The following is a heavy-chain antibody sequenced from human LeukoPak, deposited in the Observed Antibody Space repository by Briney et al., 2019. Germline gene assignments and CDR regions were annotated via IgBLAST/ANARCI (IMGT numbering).Heavy chain of an antibody. CDR2: IIPKSGGT. D-gene: IGHD1-1*01. J-gene: IGHJ4*02. CDR1: GYSFTDYY. CDR3: ARVLQLERLFDS. Sequence: ASVKVSCKASGYSFTDYYIHWVRQAPGQGLEWMGWIIPKSGGTNYVQKFQGRVTMTRDTSISTVNMELSRLTSDDTAVYYCARVLQLERLFDSWGQGTLVTVSS. V-gene: IGHV1-2*02.